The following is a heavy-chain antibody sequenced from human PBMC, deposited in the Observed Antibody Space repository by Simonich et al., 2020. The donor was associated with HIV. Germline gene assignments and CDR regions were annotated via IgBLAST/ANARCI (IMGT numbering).Heavy chain of an antibody. D-gene: IGHD3-16*01. J-gene: IGHJ4*02. CDR1: GFTFSSYA. Sequence: QVQLVESGGGVVQPGRSLRLSCAASGFTFSSYAMHWVRQAPGKGLEWVAVISYDGSNKSYSDSVKGRFTISRDNAQNTLYLQMNSLRAEDTAVYYCASGGSISSVWADDYWGQGTLVTVSS. CDR2: ISYDGSNK. V-gene: IGHV3-30*07. CDR3: ASGGSISSVWADDY.